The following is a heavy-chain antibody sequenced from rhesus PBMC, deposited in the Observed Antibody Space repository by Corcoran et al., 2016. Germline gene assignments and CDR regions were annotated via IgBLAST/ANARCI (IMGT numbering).Heavy chain of an antibody. D-gene: IGHD5-42*01. Sequence: QVQLQESGPGLVKPSEPLPLTCAVSGASFSSNYWSWIRQAPGKGMGGFGRIYGSGGSTDYNPSLKSRVTISLDTSKNQFSLKLSSVTAADTAVYYCARSAPPRGYSGYRYFDYWGQGVLVTVSS. CDR2: IYGSGGST. CDR3: ARSAPPRGYSGYRYFDY. J-gene: IGHJ4*01. CDR1: GASFSSNY. V-gene: IGHV4S2*01.